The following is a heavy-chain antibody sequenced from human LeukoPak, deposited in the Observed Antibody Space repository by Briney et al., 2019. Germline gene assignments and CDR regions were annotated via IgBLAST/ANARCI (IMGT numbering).Heavy chain of an antibody. D-gene: IGHD6-19*01. CDR2: INHSGST. CDR3: ARGTGKKQWLWVTWFDP. V-gene: IGHV4-34*01. CDR1: GGSFSGYY. J-gene: IGHJ5*02. Sequence: SETLSLTCAVYGGSFSGYYWSWIRQPPGKGLEWIGEINHSGSTNYNPSLKSRVTISVDTSKNQFSLKLSSVTAADTAVYYCARGTGKKQWLWVTWFDPWGQGTLVTVSS.